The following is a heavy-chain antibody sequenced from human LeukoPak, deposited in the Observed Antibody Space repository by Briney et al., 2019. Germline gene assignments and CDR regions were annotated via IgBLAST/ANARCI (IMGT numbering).Heavy chain of an antibody. CDR3: TGEPEQQLVRAWFDP. J-gene: IGHJ5*02. CDR2: NYYRSKWFN. CDR1: GDSVSSNSAA. Sequence: SQTLSLTCVISGDSVSSNSAAWNWIRQSPSRGLEWLGRNYYRSKWFNDYAVSVKSRITIKPDTSKNQFSLQLNSVTPEDTAVYYCTGEPEQQLVRAWFDPWGQGTRVTVSS. D-gene: IGHD6-13*01. V-gene: IGHV6-1*01.